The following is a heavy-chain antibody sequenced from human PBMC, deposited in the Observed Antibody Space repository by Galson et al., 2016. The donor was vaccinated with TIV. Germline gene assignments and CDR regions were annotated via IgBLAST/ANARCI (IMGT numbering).Heavy chain of an antibody. D-gene: IGHD3-10*01. J-gene: IGHJ5*02. V-gene: IGHV6-1*01. CDR1: GDSVSSNRAA. CDR2: TYYRSKWYN. Sequence: CAISGDSVSSNRAAWNWIRQSPSRGPEWLGRTYYRSKWYNDYALSVKSRITINIDASKNQVSLQLNSVTPEDTAVYYCARGPHPSHIVLRGPPPNRFDPWGQGTLVTVSS. CDR3: ARGPHPSHIVLRGPPPNRFDP.